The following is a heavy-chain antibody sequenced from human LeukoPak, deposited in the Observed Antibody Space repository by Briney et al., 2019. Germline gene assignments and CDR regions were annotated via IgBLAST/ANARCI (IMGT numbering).Heavy chain of an antibody. CDR3: VRWSCSGGSCYSVGDY. D-gene: IGHD2-15*01. V-gene: IGHV3-23*01. Sequence: PGRSLRLSCAPSGFTFDDYAMHWVRQAPGKGLEWVAGISGSVGSTYYGDSVKGRFTIFRDNSKNTLYLQMNSLRAEDTAVYYCVRWSCSGGSCYSVGDYWGQGTLVTVSS. J-gene: IGHJ4*02. CDR2: ISGSVGST. CDR1: GFTFDDYA.